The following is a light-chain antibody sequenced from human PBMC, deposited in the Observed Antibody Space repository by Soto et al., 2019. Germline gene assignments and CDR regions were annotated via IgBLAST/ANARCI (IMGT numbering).Light chain of an antibody. CDR2: GAS. CDR3: QQYGSSPWT. V-gene: IGKV3-20*01. CDR1: QSVSSSY. Sequence: EIVLTQSPGTLSLSPGERATLSCRASQSVSSSYLAWYQQKPGQAPRPLIYGASSRAIAIPDRFSGSGSGTDFTLTISRLEPEDFAVYYCQQYGSSPWTFGHGTKVEIK. J-gene: IGKJ1*01.